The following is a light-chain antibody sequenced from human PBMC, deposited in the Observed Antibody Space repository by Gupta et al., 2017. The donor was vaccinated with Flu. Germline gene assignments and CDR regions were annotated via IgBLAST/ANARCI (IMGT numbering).Light chain of an antibody. J-gene: IGKJ2*02. CDR2: DAS. V-gene: IGKV1-5*01. CDR1: LEVFVW. Sequence: SLSPLSAAVEDGVSTSWQANLEVFVWLDWYQQKPGQAPKLMIYDASRGERGVPLRFSGSSSVTDFSLTSTRREADDFGNYYDQQDHCYCTFGQGTKVEIK. CDR3: QQDHCYCT.